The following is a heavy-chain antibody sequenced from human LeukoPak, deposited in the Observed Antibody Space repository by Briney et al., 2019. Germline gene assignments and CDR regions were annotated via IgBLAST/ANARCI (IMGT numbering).Heavy chain of an antibody. CDR2: FISCSTYI. D-gene: IGHD1-14*01. V-gene: IGHV3-21*01. Sequence: GGALRLSCAASGFSFSTYDVNGGRQAPGKGGEWVSCFISCSTYIYYADSVRARFSISRNNAHHSLYLQMNSLRADDTAVYYCVRENHGSFDYWGQGSLVTVSS. CDR3: VRENHGSFDY. J-gene: IGHJ4*02. CDR1: GFSFSTYD.